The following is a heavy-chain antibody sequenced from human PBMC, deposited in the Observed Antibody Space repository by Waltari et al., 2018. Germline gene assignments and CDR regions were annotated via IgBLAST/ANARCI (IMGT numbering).Heavy chain of an antibody. CDR2: IYHSGST. CDR3: ARSDSSGYPFDY. Sequence: QVQLQESAPGLVKPSETLSLTCAVSGYSISRGYYRGWIRQPPGKGLEWIGSIYHSGSTYYNPSLKSRVTISVDTSKNQFSLKLSSVTAADTAVYYCARSDSSGYPFDYWGQGTLVTVSS. V-gene: IGHV4-38-2*01. J-gene: IGHJ4*02. D-gene: IGHD3-22*01. CDR1: GYSISRGYY.